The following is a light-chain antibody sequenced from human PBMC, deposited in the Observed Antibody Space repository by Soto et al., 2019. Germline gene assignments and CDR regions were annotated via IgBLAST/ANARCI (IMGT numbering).Light chain of an antibody. V-gene: IGKV3-15*01. Sequence: EVVMTQSPATLSVSPGERATLSCRASQSVTYNLAWYQQKPGQAPRLLIYGASTRATGIPARFSGSGSGTEFNLTISSPQSEDFATYYCQQSYSTPQTFGQGTKVEIK. J-gene: IGKJ1*01. CDR3: QQSYSTPQT. CDR2: GAS. CDR1: QSVTYN.